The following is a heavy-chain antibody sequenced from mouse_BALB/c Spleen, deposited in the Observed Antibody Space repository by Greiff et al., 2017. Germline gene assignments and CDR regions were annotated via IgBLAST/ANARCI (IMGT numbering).Heavy chain of an antibody. CDR2: INSNGGST. Sequence: EVKVVESGGGLVKLGGSLKLSCAASGFTFSSYYMSWVRQTPEKRLELVAAINSNGGSTYYPDTVKGRFTISRDNAKNTLYLQMSSLKSEDTALYYCARPYDYDDEYAMDYWGQGTSVTVSS. CDR3: ARPYDYDDEYAMDY. CDR1: GFTFSSYY. V-gene: IGHV5-6-2*01. J-gene: IGHJ4*01. D-gene: IGHD2-4*01.